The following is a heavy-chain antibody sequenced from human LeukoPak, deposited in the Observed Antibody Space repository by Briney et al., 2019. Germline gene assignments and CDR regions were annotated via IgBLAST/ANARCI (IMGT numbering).Heavy chain of an antibody. D-gene: IGHD3-22*01. CDR3: AKGNAYYYDSSGYYDY. CDR2: ISSSSSTI. V-gene: IGHV3-48*04. Sequence: GGSLRLSCAASGFTFSSYSMNWVRQAPGKGLEWVSYISSSSSTIYYADSVKGRFTISRDNAKNSLYLQMNSLRAEDTAIYYCAKGNAYYYDSSGYYDYWGQGTLVTVSS. CDR1: GFTFSSYS. J-gene: IGHJ4*02.